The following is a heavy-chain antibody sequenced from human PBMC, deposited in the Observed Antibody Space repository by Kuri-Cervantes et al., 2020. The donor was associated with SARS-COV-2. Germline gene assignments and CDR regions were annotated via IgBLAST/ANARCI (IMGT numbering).Heavy chain of an antibody. Sequence: GESLKISCAASGFTFSNYDMHWVRQAPGKGLEWVAFISYDGKNKKCIASGKGRFTISRDNSQDTLYLQMKSLTSEDTAIYYCAKDRVGVHDFWGQGTLVTVSS. J-gene: IGHJ4*02. D-gene: IGHD2-21*01. CDR3: AKDRVGVHDF. V-gene: IGHV3-30*18. CDR2: ISYDGKNK. CDR1: GFTFSNYD.